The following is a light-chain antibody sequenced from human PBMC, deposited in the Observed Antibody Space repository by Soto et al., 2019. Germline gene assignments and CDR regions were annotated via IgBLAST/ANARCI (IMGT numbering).Light chain of an antibody. V-gene: IGLV1-44*01. Sequence: QSVLTQPPSTSETPGQRVTISCSGSTSNIGSNAVNWYRQVPGTAPKLLIYSNDQRPSGVPDRFSGSKSGTSASLAISGLQSEDEADYYCAAWDDSLNGVVFGGGTKLTVL. J-gene: IGLJ2*01. CDR3: AAWDDSLNGVV. CDR2: SND. CDR1: TSNIGSNA.